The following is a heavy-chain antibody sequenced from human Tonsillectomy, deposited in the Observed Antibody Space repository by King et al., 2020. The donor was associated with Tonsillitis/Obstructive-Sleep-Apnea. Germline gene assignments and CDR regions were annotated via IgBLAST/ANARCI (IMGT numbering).Heavy chain of an antibody. D-gene: IGHD3-10*01. CDR1: NVSISSHY. Sequence: VQLQESGPGLVKPSETLSLTCTVSNVSISSHYWSWIRQPPGKGLEWIGYIYYSGSTTYNPSLKSRVTISLDTSKNQFSLKLISVTAADTAVYYCARVGGSGTYAFEAFDYWGQGTLVTVSS. J-gene: IGHJ4*02. CDR2: IYYSGST. V-gene: IGHV4-59*11. CDR3: ARVGGSGTYAFEAFDY.